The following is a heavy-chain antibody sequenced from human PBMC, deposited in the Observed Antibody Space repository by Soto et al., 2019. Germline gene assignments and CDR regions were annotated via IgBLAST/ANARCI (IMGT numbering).Heavy chain of an antibody. CDR3: ASGYYDFWSGYLDY. D-gene: IGHD3-3*01. CDR1: GFTFSSYG. J-gene: IGHJ4*02. CDR2: IWYDGSNK. Sequence: GGSLRLSCAASGFTFSSYGMHWVRQAPGKGLEWVAVIWYDGSNKYYADSVKGRFTISRDNSKNTLYLQMGSLRAEDMAVYYCASGYYDFWSGYLDYWGQGTLVTVSS. V-gene: IGHV3-33*01.